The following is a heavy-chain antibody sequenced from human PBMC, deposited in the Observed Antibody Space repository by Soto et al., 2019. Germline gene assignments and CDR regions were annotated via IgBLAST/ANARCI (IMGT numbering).Heavy chain of an antibody. V-gene: IGHV3-72*01. CDR1: GFTFSDHY. Sequence: EVQLVESGGGLVQPGGSLRLSCAASGFTFSDHYMDWVRQAPGKGLEWVGRIKNKANSYTTQYAASVKGRVAISRDDSKHSLYLQMNSLNTEDTAVYYCARPRFSQNDAFDIWGQGTMVTVSS. CDR2: IKNKANSYTT. D-gene: IGHD4-17*01. J-gene: IGHJ3*02. CDR3: ARPRFSQNDAFDI.